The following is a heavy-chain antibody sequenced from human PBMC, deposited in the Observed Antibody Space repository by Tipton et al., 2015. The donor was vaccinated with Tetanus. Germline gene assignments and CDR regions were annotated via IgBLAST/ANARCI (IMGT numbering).Heavy chain of an antibody. CDR3: AKGSLRGKVDY. CDR1: GFTVSSNY. CDR2: IYSGGST. V-gene: IGHV3-53*05. J-gene: IGHJ4*02. D-gene: IGHD4-17*01. Sequence: SLRLSCAASGFTVSSNYMSWVRQAPGKGLEWVSVIYSGGSTYYADSVKGRFTISRDNAKNSLYLQMNSLRAEDTALYYCAKGSLRGKVDYWGQGTLVTVPS.